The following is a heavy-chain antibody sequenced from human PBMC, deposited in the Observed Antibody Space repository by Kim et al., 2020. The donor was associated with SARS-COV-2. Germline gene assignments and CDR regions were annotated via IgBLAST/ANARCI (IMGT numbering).Heavy chain of an antibody. J-gene: IGHJ4*02. CDR3: AKLGYGDYGFYY. D-gene: IGHD4-17*01. V-gene: IGHV3-23*01. Sequence: YYGDSVKGRFTISRDNSKNTLYLQMNSLRAEETAVYYCAKLGYGDYGFYYWGQGTLVTVSS.